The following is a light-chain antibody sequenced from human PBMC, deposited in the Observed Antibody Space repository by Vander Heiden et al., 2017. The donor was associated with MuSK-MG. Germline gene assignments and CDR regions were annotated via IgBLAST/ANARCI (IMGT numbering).Light chain of an antibody. CDR1: SSTIGSNT. CDR3: AAWDDSPNGYV. Sequence: QSVLTQPPSASGTPGQRVTISCSGSSSTIGSNTVNWYQQLPGPAPKLLIYSNNRRPSRVPDRFSGSKSGTSASLAISGLQSEDEAEYYCAAWDDSPNGYVFGTGTKVTVL. CDR2: SNN. V-gene: IGLV1-44*01. J-gene: IGLJ1*01.